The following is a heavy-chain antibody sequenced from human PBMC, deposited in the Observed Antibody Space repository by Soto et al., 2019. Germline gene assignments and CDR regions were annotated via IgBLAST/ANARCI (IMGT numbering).Heavy chain of an antibody. Sequence: QLPLQESGPGLVKPSETLSLTCTVSGDSFSSSGHYWGWIRQPPGKGLEWIGSVSYSGYTYDNPSLKSRVTISVDTSKNQFSLNLASVTAADTAVYYCARYYDTFDSWGQGTLVTVSS. CDR1: GDSFSSSGHY. CDR3: ARYYDTFDS. D-gene: IGHD3-22*01. J-gene: IGHJ4*02. V-gene: IGHV4-39*01. CDR2: VSYSGYT.